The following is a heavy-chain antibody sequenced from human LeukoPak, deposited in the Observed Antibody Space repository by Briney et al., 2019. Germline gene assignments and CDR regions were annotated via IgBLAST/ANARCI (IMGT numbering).Heavy chain of an antibody. CDR1: GFTFSDYY. CDR3: ARDFSPVAGWFDP. Sequence: PGGSLRLTCAASGFTFSDYYMSWIRQAPGKGLEWVSYISSSGSTIYYADSVKGRFTISRDNAKNSLYLQMNSLRAEDTAVYYCARDFSPVAGWFDPWGQGTLVTVSS. D-gene: IGHD3-3*01. J-gene: IGHJ5*02. CDR2: ISSSGSTI. V-gene: IGHV3-11*01.